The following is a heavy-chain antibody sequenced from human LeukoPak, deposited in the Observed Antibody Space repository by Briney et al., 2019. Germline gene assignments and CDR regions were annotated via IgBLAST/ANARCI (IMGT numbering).Heavy chain of an antibody. Sequence: GGPLRLSCAASGFTFSSYEMNWVRQAPGKGLEWVSYISSSGSTIYYADSVKGRFTISRNNAKNSLYLQMNSLRAEDTAVYYCASIGSSGYYRPFDYWGQGTLVTVSS. CDR3: ASIGSSGYYRPFDY. D-gene: IGHD3-22*01. V-gene: IGHV3-48*03. J-gene: IGHJ4*02. CDR1: GFTFSSYE. CDR2: ISSSGSTI.